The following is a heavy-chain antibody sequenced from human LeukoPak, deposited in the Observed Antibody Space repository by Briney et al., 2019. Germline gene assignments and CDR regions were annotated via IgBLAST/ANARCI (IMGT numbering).Heavy chain of an antibody. CDR3: ARGRRMKAMVRGVITDYYGMDV. V-gene: IGHV1-2*04. CDR1: GYTFTGYY. J-gene: IGHJ6*04. D-gene: IGHD3-10*01. CDR2: IHPNSGGT. Sequence: ASVKVSCKASGYTFTGYYMHWVRQAPGQGREGMGWIHPNSGGTNYAQKLQGWVTMTRDTSISTAYMELSRVRSDDTAVYYCARGRRMKAMVRGVITDYYGMDVWGKGTTVTVSS.